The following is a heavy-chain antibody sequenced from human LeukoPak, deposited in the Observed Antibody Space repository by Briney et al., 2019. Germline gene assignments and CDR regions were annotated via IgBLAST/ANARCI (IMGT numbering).Heavy chain of an antibody. CDR3: AKDPTHYRVWDDYDSTVLSY. V-gene: IGHV3-9*01. D-gene: IGHD3-22*01. CDR1: GFTFDDYA. Sequence: GGSLRLSCVGSGFTFDDYAMHWVRQAPGKGLEWVSGISWNSGRRGYADSVKGRFTISRDNSKNTLYLQMNSLRAADTAVYYCAKDPTHYRVWDDYDSTVLSYWGRGTLVTVSS. CDR2: ISWNSGRR. J-gene: IGHJ4*02.